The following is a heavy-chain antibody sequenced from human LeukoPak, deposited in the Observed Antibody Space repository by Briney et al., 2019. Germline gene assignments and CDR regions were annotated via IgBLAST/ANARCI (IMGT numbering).Heavy chain of an antibody. CDR1: GFTFSSYS. J-gene: IGHJ4*02. V-gene: IGHV3-21*01. CDR2: ISSSSSYI. CDR3: ARVERTWIQLWSLDY. D-gene: IGHD5-18*01. Sequence: GGSLRLSCAASGFTFSSYSMNWVRQAPGKGLEWVSSISSSSSYIYYADSVKGRFTISRDNAKNSLYLQMSSLRAEDTAVYYCARVERTWIQLWSLDYWGQGTLVTVSS.